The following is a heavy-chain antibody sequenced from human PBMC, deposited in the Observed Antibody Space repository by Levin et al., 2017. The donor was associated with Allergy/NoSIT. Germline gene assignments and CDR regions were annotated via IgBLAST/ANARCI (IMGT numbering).Heavy chain of an antibody. Sequence: SETLSLTCTVSGGSISSYYWSWIRQPPGKGLEWIGYIYYSGSTNYNPSLKSRVTISVDTSKNQFSLKLSSVTAADTAVYYCARESQVNWWFDPWGQGTLVTVSS. J-gene: IGHJ5*02. CDR3: ARESQVNWWFDP. D-gene: IGHD5-24*01. CDR2: IYYSGST. V-gene: IGHV4-59*01. CDR1: GGSISSYY.